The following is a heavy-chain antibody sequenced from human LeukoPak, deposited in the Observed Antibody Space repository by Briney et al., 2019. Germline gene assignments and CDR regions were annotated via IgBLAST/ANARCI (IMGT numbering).Heavy chain of an antibody. CDR3: ARDGTIAAAGLDY. CDR2: IYYSGST. J-gene: IGHJ4*02. V-gene: IGHV4-59*01. D-gene: IGHD6-13*01. CDR1: GGSFSGYY. Sequence: SETLSLTCAVYGGSFSGYYWSWIRQPPGKGLEWIGYIYYSGSTNYNPSLKSRVTISVDTSKNQFSLKLSSVTAADTAVYYCARDGTIAAAGLDYWGQGTLVTVSS.